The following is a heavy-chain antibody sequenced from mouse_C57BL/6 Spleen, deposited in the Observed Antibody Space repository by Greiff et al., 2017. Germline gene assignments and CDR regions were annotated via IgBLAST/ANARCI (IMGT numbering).Heavy chain of an antibody. V-gene: IGHV1-69*01. Sequence: VQLQQPGAELVMPGASVQLSCKASGYPFTSYWMHWVTPRPGQGLEWIGEIAPSDSYTNYNQKFKGKSTLTVDKSSSTAYMQLSSLTSEDSAVYYCARSPYYYGSRYFDDGGQGTTLTVSS. D-gene: IGHD1-1*01. CDR1: GYPFTSYW. CDR2: IAPSDSYT. CDR3: ARSPYYYGSRYFDD. J-gene: IGHJ2*01.